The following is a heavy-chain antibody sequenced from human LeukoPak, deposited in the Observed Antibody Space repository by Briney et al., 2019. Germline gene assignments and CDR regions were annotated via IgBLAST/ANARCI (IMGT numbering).Heavy chain of an antibody. Sequence: SQTLSLTCAISGDSVSSNSAAWNWIRQSPSRGLEWLGRTYYRSKWYNDYAVSVKSRITINPDTSKDQFSLQLNSVTPEDTAVYYCARDSYSSGWHNVDYFDYWGQGTLVTVSS. D-gene: IGHD6-19*01. CDR1: GDSVSSNSAA. CDR3: ARDSYSSGWHNVDYFDY. CDR2: TYYRSKWYN. J-gene: IGHJ4*02. V-gene: IGHV6-1*01.